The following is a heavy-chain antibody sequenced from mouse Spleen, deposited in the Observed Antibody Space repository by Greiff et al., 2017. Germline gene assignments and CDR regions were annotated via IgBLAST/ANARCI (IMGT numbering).Heavy chain of an antibody. CDR3: ARPFSDGYDGYYFDY. CDR2: IYPYNGGT. CDR1: GYTFTDYN. Sequence: EVQLQQSGPELVKPGASVKISCKASGYTFTDYNMHWVKQSHGKSLEWIGYIYPYNGGTGYNQKFKSKATLTVDNSSSTAYMELRSLTSEDSAVYYCARPFSDGYDGYYFDYWGQGTTLTVSS. D-gene: IGHD2-3*01. J-gene: IGHJ2*01. V-gene: IGHV1S29*02.